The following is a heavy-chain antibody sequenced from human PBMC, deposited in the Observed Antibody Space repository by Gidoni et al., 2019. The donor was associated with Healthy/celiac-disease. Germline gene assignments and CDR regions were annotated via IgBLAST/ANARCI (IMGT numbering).Heavy chain of an antibody. Sequence: QLQLQESGPGLVKPSETLSLTCTVSGGSISSSSYYWGWIRQPPGKGLEWIGSIYYSGSTYYNPSLKSRVTISVDTSKNQFSLKLSSVTAADTAVYYCARAQLRGSYYWANHYFDYWGQGTLVTVSS. J-gene: IGHJ4*02. V-gene: IGHV4-39*07. D-gene: IGHD1-26*01. CDR3: ARAQLRGSYYWANHYFDY. CDR2: IYYSGST. CDR1: GGSISSSSYY.